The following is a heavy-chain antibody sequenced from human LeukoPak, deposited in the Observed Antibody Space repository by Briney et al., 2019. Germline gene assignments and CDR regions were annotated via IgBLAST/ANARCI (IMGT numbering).Heavy chain of an antibody. Sequence: GGSLRLSCAPSGFTFSRHGMHWVRQAPGKGLECVANIKQDGSEKYYVDSVKGRFTISRDNAKNSLYLQMNSLRAEDTAVYYCAKNVGSGWTDYWGQGTLVTVSS. CDR1: GFTFSRHG. V-gene: IGHV3-7*03. CDR2: IKQDGSEK. D-gene: IGHD6-19*01. J-gene: IGHJ4*02. CDR3: AKNVGSGWTDY.